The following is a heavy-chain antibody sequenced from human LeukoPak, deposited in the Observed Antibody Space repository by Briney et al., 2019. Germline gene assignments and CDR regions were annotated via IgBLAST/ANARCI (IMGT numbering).Heavy chain of an antibody. Sequence: GGSLRLSCAASGFTFSDYYMSWIRQAPGKGLEWVSYISSSGSTIYYADSVKGRFTISRDNAKNSLYLQMNSLRAEDTAVYYCAKLGGQWLVLSYYFDYWGQGTLVTVSS. D-gene: IGHD6-19*01. CDR1: GFTFSDYY. CDR3: AKLGGQWLVLSYYFDY. J-gene: IGHJ4*02. V-gene: IGHV3-11*01. CDR2: ISSSGSTI.